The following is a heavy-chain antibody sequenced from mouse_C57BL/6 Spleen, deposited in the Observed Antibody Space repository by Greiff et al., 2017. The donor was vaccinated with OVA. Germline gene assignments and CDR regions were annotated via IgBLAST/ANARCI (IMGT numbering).Heavy chain of an antibody. Sequence: VQLQQSGAELVKPGASVKLSCKASGYTFTSYWMHWVKQRPGQGLEWIGMIHPNSGSTNYNEKFKSKATLTVDKSSSTAYMQLSSLTSEDSAVYYCATPPINGDDWFAYWGQGTLVTVSA. CDR3: ATPPINGDDWFAY. J-gene: IGHJ3*01. D-gene: IGHD4-1*01. CDR1: GYTFTSYW. V-gene: IGHV1-64*01. CDR2: IHPNSGST.